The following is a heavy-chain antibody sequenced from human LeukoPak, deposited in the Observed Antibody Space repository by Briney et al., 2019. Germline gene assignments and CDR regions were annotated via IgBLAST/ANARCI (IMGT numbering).Heavy chain of an antibody. CDR1: GGSISSSSYY. D-gene: IGHD5-24*01. V-gene: IGHV4-39*01. Sequence: PSETLSLTCTVSGGSISSSSYYWGWLRQPPGKGLEWIGSIYYSGSTYYNPSLKSRVTISVDTSKNQFSLKLSSVTAADTAVYYCARHGDGDAFDIWGQGTMVTVSS. J-gene: IGHJ3*02. CDR2: IYYSGST. CDR3: ARHGDGDAFDI.